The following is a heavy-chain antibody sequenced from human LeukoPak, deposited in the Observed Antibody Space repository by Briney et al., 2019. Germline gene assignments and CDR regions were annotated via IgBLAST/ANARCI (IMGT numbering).Heavy chain of an antibody. V-gene: IGHV4-59*08. J-gene: IGHJ6*03. Sequence: SETLSLTCTVSGGSISSYYWSWIRQPPGKGLEWIGYIYYSGSTNYNPSLKSRVTISVDTSKNQFSLKLSSVTAADTAVYYCATVGVGYYYMDVWGKGTTVTVSS. CDR3: ATVGVGYYYMDV. CDR1: GGSISSYY. CDR2: IYYSGST. D-gene: IGHD3-16*01.